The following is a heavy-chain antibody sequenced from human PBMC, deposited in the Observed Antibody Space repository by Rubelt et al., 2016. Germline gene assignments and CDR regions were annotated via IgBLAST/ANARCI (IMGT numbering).Heavy chain of an antibody. Sequence: QVQLQQWGAGLLKPSETLSLTCAVYGGSFIGYYWSWIRQPPGKGLEWVGEINHSGSTNYNPSLRMRVTISVDTAKNQFSLKLSSVTAADRAVYYCARVITYYYGSGSYSFDPWGQGTLVTVSS. CDR2: INHSGST. D-gene: IGHD3-10*01. CDR3: ARVITYYYGSGSYSFDP. V-gene: IGHV4-34*01. CDR1: GGSFIGYY. J-gene: IGHJ5*02.